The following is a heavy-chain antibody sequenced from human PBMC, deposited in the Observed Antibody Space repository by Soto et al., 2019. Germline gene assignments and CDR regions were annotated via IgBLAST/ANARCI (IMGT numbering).Heavy chain of an antibody. V-gene: IGHV1-24*01. D-gene: IGHD3-3*01. J-gene: IGHJ3*02. CDR3: ASPARNYDFWSGYSFDI. Sequence: ASVKVSCKVSGYTLTELSMHWVRQAPGKGFEWMGGFDPEDGNTGYAQKFQGRVTMTRNTSISTAYMELSSLRSEDTAVYYCASPARNYDFWSGYSFDIWGQGTMVTVSS. CDR1: GYTLTELS. CDR2: FDPEDGNT.